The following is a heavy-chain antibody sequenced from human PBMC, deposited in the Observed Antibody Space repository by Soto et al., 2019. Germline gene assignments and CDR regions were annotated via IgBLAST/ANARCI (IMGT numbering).Heavy chain of an antibody. Sequence: QVQLQQWGAGLLKPSETLSLTCAVYGGSFSGYYWSWIRQPPGKGLEWIGEVNHSGSTNYNPSLKRGGTISGDTSKTRCSLKLGSVTAADTAVYYCASGYGRIFAYWGQGTLVTVSS. CDR3: ASGYGRIFAY. CDR1: GGSFSGYY. CDR2: VNHSGST. J-gene: IGHJ4*02. D-gene: IGHD3-10*01. V-gene: IGHV4-34*01.